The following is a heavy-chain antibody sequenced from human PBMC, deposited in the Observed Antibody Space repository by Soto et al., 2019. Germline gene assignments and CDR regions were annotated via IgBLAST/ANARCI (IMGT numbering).Heavy chain of an antibody. V-gene: IGHV3-33*01. D-gene: IGHD3-22*01. Sequence: GGSLRLSCAASGFTFSSYGMHWVRQAPGKGLEWVAVIWYDGSNKYYADSVKGRFTISRDNSKNTLYLQMNSLRAEDTAVYYCARVSNNYYDSSGLSPWGQGTMVTVSS. J-gene: IGHJ5*02. CDR2: IWYDGSNK. CDR3: ARVSNNYYDSSGLSP. CDR1: GFTFSSYG.